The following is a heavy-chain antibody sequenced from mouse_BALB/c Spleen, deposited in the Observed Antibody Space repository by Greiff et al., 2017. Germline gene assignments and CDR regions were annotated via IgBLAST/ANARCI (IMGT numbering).Heavy chain of an antibody. CDR2: IYPGNSDT. CDR3: TRGNYPYYAMDY. J-gene: IGHJ4*01. CDR1: GYSFTSYW. V-gene: IGHV1-5*01. Sequence: VQLQQPGAELVKPGASVKMSCKASGYSFTSYWMHWVKQRPGQGLEWIGAIYPGNSDTSYNQKFKGKAKLTAVTSASTAYMHLSSLTSEDSAVYYCTRGNYPYYAMDYWGQGTSVTVSS. D-gene: IGHD2-1*01.